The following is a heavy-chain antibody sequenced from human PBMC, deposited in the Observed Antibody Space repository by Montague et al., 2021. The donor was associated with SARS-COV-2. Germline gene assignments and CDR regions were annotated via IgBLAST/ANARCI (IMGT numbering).Heavy chain of an antibody. V-gene: IGHV4-59*02. Sequence: SETLSLTCSVSGVLVNNYYWVWIRQTLEKGLEWIGHIYYTGSTNYNPSLRNRITISIDTSANQFSLKLRSVTTADTAVYYCVRDFYDTSDYFQGTFDVWGHGTVVSVSS. CDR1: GVLVNNYY. CDR2: IYYTGST. J-gene: IGHJ3*01. CDR3: VRDFYDTSDYFQGTFDV. D-gene: IGHD3-22*01.